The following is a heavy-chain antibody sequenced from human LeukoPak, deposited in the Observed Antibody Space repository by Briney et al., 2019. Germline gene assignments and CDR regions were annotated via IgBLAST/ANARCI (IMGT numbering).Heavy chain of an antibody. CDR1: GFIFSNYE. CDR3: ARGDYVWGTYRPSGYFDY. CDR2: ISSSGSTK. D-gene: IGHD3-16*02. V-gene: IGHV3-48*03. Sequence: GGSLRLSCAASGFIFSNYEMNWVRQAPGEGLEWVSYISSSGSTKHFADSVKGRFSISRDNAKKSLFLQMSSLRADDTAVYYCARGDYVWGTYRPSGYFDYWGQGTLVTVSS. J-gene: IGHJ4*02.